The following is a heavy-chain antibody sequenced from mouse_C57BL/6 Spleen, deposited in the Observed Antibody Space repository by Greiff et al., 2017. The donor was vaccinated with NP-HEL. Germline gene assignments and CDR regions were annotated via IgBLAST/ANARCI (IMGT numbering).Heavy chain of an antibody. CDR3: ARHRTGSYFDY. Sequence: EVKLVESGGDLVKPGGSLKLSCAASGFTFSSYGMSWVRQTPDKRLEWVATISSGGSYTYYPDSVKGRFTISRDNAKNTLYLQMSSLKSEDTAMYYCARHRTGSYFDYWGQGTTLTVSS. CDR1: GFTFSSYG. CDR2: ISSGGSYT. J-gene: IGHJ2*01. V-gene: IGHV5-6*01. D-gene: IGHD4-1*01.